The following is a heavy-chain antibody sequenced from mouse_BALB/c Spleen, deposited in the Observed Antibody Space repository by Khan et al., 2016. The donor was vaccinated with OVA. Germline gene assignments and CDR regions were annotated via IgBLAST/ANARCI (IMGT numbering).Heavy chain of an antibody. V-gene: IGHV3-2*02. CDR2: ISYSGDT. CDR3: ASMILYYYGSNFEGYCFDY. D-gene: IGHD1-1*01. J-gene: IGHJ2*01. Sequence: EVQLQESGPGLVKPSQSLSLTCTVTGYSITSDYAWNWIRQFPGNKLEWMGYISYSGDTAYNPSLKSRISITRDTSKNQFFLQLNSVTTEDTATXYCASMILYYYGSNFEGYCFDYWGQGTTLTVSS. CDR1: GYSITSDYA.